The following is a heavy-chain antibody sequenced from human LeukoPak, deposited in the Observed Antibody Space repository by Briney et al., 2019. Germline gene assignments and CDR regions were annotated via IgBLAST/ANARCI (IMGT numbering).Heavy chain of an antibody. D-gene: IGHD5-18*01. Sequence: GGPLRLSCAASGITVSTNYMSGVRRAPGKGLEGVSIIYSGGRTYYANSVKGRFTISRDNSKNTLYLQTNSLRAEDTAVYYCARDTSMALGWFDPWGQGTLVTVSS. V-gene: IGHV3-66*01. CDR3: ARDTSMALGWFDP. CDR2: IYSGGRT. J-gene: IGHJ5*02. CDR1: GITVSTNY.